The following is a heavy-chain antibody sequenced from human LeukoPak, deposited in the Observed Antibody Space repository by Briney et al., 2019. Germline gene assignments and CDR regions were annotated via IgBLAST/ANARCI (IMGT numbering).Heavy chain of an antibody. D-gene: IGHD6-13*01. V-gene: IGHV3-23*01. Sequence: QAGGSLRLSCAASGFTFSSYAMSWVRQAPGKGLEWVSAISGSGGSTYYADSVKGRFTISRDNSKNTLYLQMNSLRAEDTAVYYCAKCIRYSSSWYCAEYFQHWGQGTLVTVSS. CDR2: ISGSGGST. J-gene: IGHJ1*01. CDR3: AKCIRYSSSWYCAEYFQH. CDR1: GFTFSSYA.